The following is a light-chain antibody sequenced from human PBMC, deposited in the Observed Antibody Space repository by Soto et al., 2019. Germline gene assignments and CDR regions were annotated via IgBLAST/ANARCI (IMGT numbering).Light chain of an antibody. Sequence: DIQMTQSPSTLSASVGDRVTITCRASQSISSWLAWYQQKPGKAPKLLIYKASSLESGVPSRFSGSGSGTAFTLTISRLQPDDFATYYCQQYNSYSWTFGQGTKVEIK. J-gene: IGKJ1*01. CDR1: QSISSW. CDR3: QQYNSYSWT. V-gene: IGKV1-5*03. CDR2: KAS.